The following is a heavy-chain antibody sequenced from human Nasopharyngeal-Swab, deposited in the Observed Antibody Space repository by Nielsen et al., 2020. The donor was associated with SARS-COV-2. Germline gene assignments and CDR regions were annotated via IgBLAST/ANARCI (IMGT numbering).Heavy chain of an antibody. CDR3: GRDNYYKLDY. V-gene: IGHV3-72*01. J-gene: IGHJ4*02. Sequence: GESLKISCEASGFRFSDCFMDWVRQAPGKGPEWVGRIKKKGDRYTTEYAASVKGRFTISRDDSKNSLYLQMNSLKTEDTAVYYCGRDNYYKLDYWGQGTLVTVSS. CDR1: GFRFSDCF. D-gene: IGHD1-26*01. CDR2: IKKKGDRYTT.